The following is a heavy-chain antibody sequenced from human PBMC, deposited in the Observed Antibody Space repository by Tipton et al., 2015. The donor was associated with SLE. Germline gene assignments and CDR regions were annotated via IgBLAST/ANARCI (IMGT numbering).Heavy chain of an antibody. CDR1: GGSISSSSYY. D-gene: IGHD3-10*01. V-gene: IGHV4-39*07. Sequence: TLSLTCTVSGGSISSSSYYWGWIRQPPGKGLEWIGSIYYSGSTNYNPSLKSRVTISVDTSKNQFSLKLSSVTAADTAVYYCARGGPYYYGSGSSPAEYFQYWGQGTLVTVSS. CDR3: ARGGPYYYGSGSSPAEYFQY. CDR2: IYYSGST. J-gene: IGHJ1*01.